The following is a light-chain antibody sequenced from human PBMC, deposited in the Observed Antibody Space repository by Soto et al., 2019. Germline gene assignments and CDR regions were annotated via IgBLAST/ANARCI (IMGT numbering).Light chain of an antibody. CDR2: KAS. CDR3: QQYEAYPLT. V-gene: IGKV1-5*03. Sequence: DIQLTQSPSTLSASVGDRVTITCRASQSINSWLAWYPQKPGKAPKLLVYKASSLESGVPSRFSGSGSGTEFTLTISALQPDDFATYYFQQYEAYPLTVGGGTKVEI. J-gene: IGKJ4*01. CDR1: QSINSW.